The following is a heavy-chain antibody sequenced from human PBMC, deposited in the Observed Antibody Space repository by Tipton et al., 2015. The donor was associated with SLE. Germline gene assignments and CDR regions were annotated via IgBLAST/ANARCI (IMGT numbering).Heavy chain of an antibody. D-gene: IGHD3-10*01. CDR1: GGSISTYY. V-gene: IGHV4-59*01. Sequence: TLSLTCTVSGGSISTYYWSWIRQPPKQGLEWIGWIYHTGSIDYNPSLKSRVTISVDTSKNQFSLRLSSVTAADTAVYYCARDYYGSGFDAFDIWGQGTMVTVSS. J-gene: IGHJ3*02. CDR3: ARDYYGSGFDAFDI. CDR2: IYHTGSI.